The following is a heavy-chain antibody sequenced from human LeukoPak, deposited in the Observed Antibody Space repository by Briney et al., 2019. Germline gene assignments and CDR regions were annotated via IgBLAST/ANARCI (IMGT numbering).Heavy chain of an antibody. D-gene: IGHD3-3*01. CDR1: GGTFSSYA. Sequence: SVKVSCKASGGTFSSYAISWVRQAPGQGLEWMGGIIPIFGTANYAQKFQGRVTITADESTSTAYMELSSLRSEDTAVYYCARQTYYDFWGGYHRPDVWGKGTTVTVSS. CDR3: ARQTYYDFWGGYHRPDV. V-gene: IGHV1-69*13. CDR2: IIPIFGTA. J-gene: IGHJ6*04.